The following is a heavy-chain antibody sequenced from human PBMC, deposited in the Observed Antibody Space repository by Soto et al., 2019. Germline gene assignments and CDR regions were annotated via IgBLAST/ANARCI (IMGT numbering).Heavy chain of an antibody. J-gene: IGHJ6*02. CDR3: ARAVSYYDILTGYPFRDYYGMDV. Sequence: PSETLSLTCAVYGGSFSGYYWSWIRQPPGKGLEWIGEINHSGSTNYNPSLKSRVTISVDPSKNQFSLKLSSVTAAETAVYYCARAVSYYDILTGYPFRDYYGMDVWGQGTTVTVS. CDR1: GGSFSGYY. V-gene: IGHV4-34*01. CDR2: INHSGST. D-gene: IGHD3-9*01.